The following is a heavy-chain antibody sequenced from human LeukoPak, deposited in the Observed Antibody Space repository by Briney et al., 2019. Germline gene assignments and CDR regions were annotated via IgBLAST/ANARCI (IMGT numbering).Heavy chain of an antibody. CDR3: AKSLVSSNTLGSYFFDY. D-gene: IGHD6-13*01. CDR1: GDSVSSNSGA. J-gene: IGHJ4*02. Sequence: SQTLSLTCAISGDSVSSNSGAWNWIRQSPSRGLEWLGRTYYKSKWYNDYAISVKSRININPDTSKNQFSLELNSVTPEDTAVYYCAKSLVSSNTLGSYFFDYWGQGTLVTVSS. CDR2: TYYKSKWYN. V-gene: IGHV6-1*01.